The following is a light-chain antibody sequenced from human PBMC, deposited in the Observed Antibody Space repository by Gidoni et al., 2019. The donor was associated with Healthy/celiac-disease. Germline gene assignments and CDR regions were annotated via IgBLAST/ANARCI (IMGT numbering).Light chain of an antibody. Sequence: EIGWTQSPGTLSLSPGERATLSCRASQSVSSSYLAWYQQKPGQAPRLLIYGASSRATGIPDRFSGSGSGTDFTLTISRLEPEDFAVYYCQQYGSSPCTFGQGTKLEIK. CDR3: QQYGSSPCT. V-gene: IGKV3-20*01. J-gene: IGKJ2*02. CDR2: GAS. CDR1: QSVSSSY.